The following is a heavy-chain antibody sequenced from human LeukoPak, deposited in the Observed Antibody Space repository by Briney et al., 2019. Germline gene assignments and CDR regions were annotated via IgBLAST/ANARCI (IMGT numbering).Heavy chain of an antibody. CDR2: IYPGDSDT. CDR3: ARLGFPYSSWYWMRMNEDY. Sequence: NAGESLKISCKGSGYSFTSYWIGWVRQMPGKGLEWMGIIYPGDSDTRYSPSFQGQVTISADKSISTAYLQWSSLKASDTAMYYCARLGFPYSSWYWMRMNEDYWGQGTLVTVSS. J-gene: IGHJ4*02. CDR1: GYSFTSYW. D-gene: IGHD6-13*01. V-gene: IGHV5-51*01.